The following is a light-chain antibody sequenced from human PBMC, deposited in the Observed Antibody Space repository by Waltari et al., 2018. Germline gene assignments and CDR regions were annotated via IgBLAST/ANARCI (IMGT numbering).Light chain of an antibody. J-gene: IGLJ1*01. CDR3: SSYTSSSRV. CDR2: EVS. Sequence: QSALTQPASVSGSPGQSITISCTGTSSDVGGYNYVSWYQQHPGKAPKLMIYEVSNRTSGVSNRFSGSKSGNTASLTISGLQAEDEADYYCSSYTSSSRVFGTGTKVTVL. CDR1: SSDVGGYNY. V-gene: IGLV2-14*01.